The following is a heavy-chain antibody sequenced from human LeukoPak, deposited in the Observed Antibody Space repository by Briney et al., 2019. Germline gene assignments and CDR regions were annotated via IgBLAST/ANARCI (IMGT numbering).Heavy chain of an antibody. J-gene: IGHJ6*03. CDR2: IYYSGSP. D-gene: IGHD3-16*01. Sequence: SETLSLTCTVSGGSISSSSYYWGWIRQPPGKGLEWIGSIYYSGSPYYNPPLKSRVTISEDTSKNQFALKLSSVTAADTAVYYCARSRPWGLVGYYMDVWGKGTTVTISS. CDR3: ARSRPWGLVGYYMDV. V-gene: IGHV4-39*06. CDR1: GGSISSSSYY.